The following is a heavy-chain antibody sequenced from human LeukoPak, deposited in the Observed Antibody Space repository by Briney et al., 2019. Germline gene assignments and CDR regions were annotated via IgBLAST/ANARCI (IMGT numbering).Heavy chain of an antibody. Sequence: QPGGSLRLSCAASGLSFSRYWMNWVRQAPGKGREWVANIKGDGNEKNYVDSVKGRFSISRDNARNSLYLQMDSLRAEDTAVYYCAKEGAYPIITYDSWGQGALVSVSS. D-gene: IGHD3-10*01. CDR1: GLSFSRYW. CDR2: IKGDGNEK. J-gene: IGHJ5*01. CDR3: AKEGAYPIITYDS. V-gene: IGHV3-7*01.